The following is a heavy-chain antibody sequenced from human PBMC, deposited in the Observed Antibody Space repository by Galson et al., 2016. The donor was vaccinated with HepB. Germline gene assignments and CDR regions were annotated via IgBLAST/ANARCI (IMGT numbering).Heavy chain of an antibody. CDR1: GFTLTSYW. CDR3: AREGLADGSYFDY. V-gene: IGHV3-7*01. CDR2: IKEDGTFQ. J-gene: IGHJ4*02. Sequence: SLRLSCAASGFTLTSYWMAWIRQAPGRGLEWVANIKEDGTFQCYVDSVKGRFTIPRDNTKMSVHLQMNTLRVEDTAIYYCAREGLADGSYFDYWGQGTPVTISS. D-gene: IGHD5-24*01.